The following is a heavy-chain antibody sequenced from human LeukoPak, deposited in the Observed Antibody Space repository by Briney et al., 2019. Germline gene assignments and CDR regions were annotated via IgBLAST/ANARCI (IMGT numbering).Heavy chain of an antibody. CDR1: GGSITSYF. CDR3: AQKAPYSPAYSQD. V-gene: IGHV4-59*01. CDR2: IYHSGTT. J-gene: IGHJ1*01. Sequence: PSETLSLTCTVSGGSITSYFWSWIPQPPGKGLEWIGYIYHSGTTNYNPSLKSRVTISVDTSKNQFSLKLTSVTAADTAVYYCAQKAPYSPAYSQDWGQGTLVTVSS. D-gene: IGHD2-21*01.